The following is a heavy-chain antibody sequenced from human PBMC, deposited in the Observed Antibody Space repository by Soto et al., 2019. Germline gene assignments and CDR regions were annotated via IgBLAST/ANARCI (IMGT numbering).Heavy chain of an antibody. D-gene: IGHD6-13*01. CDR1: GGSFSGYY. J-gene: IGHJ4*02. CDR2: INHSGST. CDR3: ARLIAAAGQVDY. Sequence: SETLSLTCAVYGGSFSGYYWTWIRQPPGTGLEWIGEINHSGSTNYNPSLKSRVTISVDTSKSQFSLKLTSVTAADTAVYYCARLIAAAGQVDYWGQGTLVTVSS. V-gene: IGHV4-34*01.